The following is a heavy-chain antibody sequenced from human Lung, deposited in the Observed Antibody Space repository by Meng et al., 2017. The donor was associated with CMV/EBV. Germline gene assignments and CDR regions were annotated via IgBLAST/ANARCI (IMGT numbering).Heavy chain of an antibody. Sequence: GGSXRPXCAASGFSFKAYGMNWVRQAPGKGLEWVAGISWNSGSIGYADSVKGRFTISRDNAKNSLYLQMNSLQPEDTALYYCAKEDGGAYGLDVWGQETTVTVS. D-gene: IGHD4-17*01. V-gene: IGHV3-9*01. CDR1: GFSFKAYG. CDR2: ISWNSGSI. J-gene: IGHJ6*01. CDR3: AKEDGGAYGLDV.